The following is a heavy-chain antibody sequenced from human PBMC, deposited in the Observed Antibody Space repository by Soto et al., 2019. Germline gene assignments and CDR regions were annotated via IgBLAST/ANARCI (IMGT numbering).Heavy chain of an antibody. CDR1: GYSYSTYS. CDR2: IGAFNGNT. D-gene: IGHD3-10*01. Sequence: QVQLVQSAAEVKKPGASVKVSCKASGYSYSTYSFSWVRQAPGRGLEWMGWIGAFNGNTNYAQKFQGRATMTTDTSTTTVYLELGSLTSDDTAVYYCARAVGAVLDHWGQGTLVTVSS. J-gene: IGHJ4*02. V-gene: IGHV1-18*04. CDR3: ARAVGAVLDH.